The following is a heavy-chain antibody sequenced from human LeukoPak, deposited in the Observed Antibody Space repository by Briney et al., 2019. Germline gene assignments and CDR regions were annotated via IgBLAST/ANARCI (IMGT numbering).Heavy chain of an antibody. J-gene: IGHJ4*02. V-gene: IGHV1-69*06. CDR3: ARDGDGYDKVY. CDR1: GGTFSSYA. Sequence: SVKVSCKAPGGTFSSYAISWVRQAPGQGLEWMGGIIPIFGTANYAQKFQGRVTITADKSTSTAYMELSSLRSEDTAVYYCARDGDGYDKVYWGQGTLVTVSS. D-gene: IGHD5-12*01. CDR2: IIPIFGTA.